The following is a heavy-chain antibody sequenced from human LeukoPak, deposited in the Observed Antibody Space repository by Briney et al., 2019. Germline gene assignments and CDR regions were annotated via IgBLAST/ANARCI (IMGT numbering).Heavy chain of an antibody. V-gene: IGHV5-10-1*01. CDR3: ARHGTAAMGDY. CDR1: GSLFTSYW. Sequence: GASLQISCEGSGSLFTSYWISWVRPLPGKGLEWMGRIDPSDSYTNYSPSFQGHVTISADKSISTAYLQWSSLKASDTAMYYCARHGTAAMGDYWGQGTLVTVSS. CDR2: IDPSDSYT. J-gene: IGHJ4*02. D-gene: IGHD2-2*01.